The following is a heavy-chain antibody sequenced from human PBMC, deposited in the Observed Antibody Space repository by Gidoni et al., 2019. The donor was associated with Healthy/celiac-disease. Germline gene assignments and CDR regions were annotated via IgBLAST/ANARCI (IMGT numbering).Heavy chain of an antibody. D-gene: IGHD4-17*01. CDR1: GFPFSNAW. CDR3: TTLVTTKLRVDDY. J-gene: IGHJ4*02. CDR2: IKSKTDGGTT. Sequence: EVQLVESGGGLVKPGGSLRLSCAASGFPFSNAWMSWVRQAPGKGLEWVGRIKSKTDGGTTDYAAPVKGRFTISRDDSKNTLYLQMNSLKTEDTAVYYCTTLVTTKLRVDDYWGQGTLVTVSS. V-gene: IGHV3-15*01.